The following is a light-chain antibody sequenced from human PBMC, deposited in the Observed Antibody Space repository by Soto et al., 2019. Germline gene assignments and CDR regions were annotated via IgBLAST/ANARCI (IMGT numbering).Light chain of an antibody. CDR1: QDISKW. CDR3: QQADSIPLT. J-gene: IGKJ4*01. CDR2: AAS. Sequence: DIQMTQSPSFVSASVGDSVTITCRASQDISKWLAWYQQKPGRAPKILIFAASTLQRGVPSRFSGSGSGTDFTLIISSLQPEDSATYYCQQADSIPLTFGGGTKVDFK. V-gene: IGKV1-12*01.